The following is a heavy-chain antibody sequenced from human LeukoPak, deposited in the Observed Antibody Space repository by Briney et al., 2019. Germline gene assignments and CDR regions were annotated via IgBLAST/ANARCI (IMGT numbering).Heavy chain of an antibody. CDR1: GFTFSSYA. D-gene: IGHD3-10*01. Sequence: PGGSLRLSCAASGFTFSSYAMSWVRQAPGKGLEWVSAISGSGGSTYYADSVKGRFTISSDNSKNTLYLQMNSLRAEDTAVYYCAKAHGSGSYYYYYYGMDVWGQGTTVTVSS. CDR2: ISGSGGST. J-gene: IGHJ6*02. CDR3: AKAHGSGSYYYYYYGMDV. V-gene: IGHV3-23*01.